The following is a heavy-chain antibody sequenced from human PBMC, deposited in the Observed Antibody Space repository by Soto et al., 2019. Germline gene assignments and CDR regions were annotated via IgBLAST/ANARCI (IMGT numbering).Heavy chain of an antibody. D-gene: IGHD2-21*01. V-gene: IGHV4-59*11. CDR1: GGSIRSHY. CDR3: VGGAYYHVMDV. CDR2: FYNSGST. J-gene: IGHJ6*02. Sequence: PSETLSLTCTISGGSIRSHYWSWIRQPPGKGLEWIGSFYNSGSTNFNPSLKSRVTISVDTSKSQFSLRLNSVTAADTAVYYCVGGAYYHVMDVWGQGTTVTVSS.